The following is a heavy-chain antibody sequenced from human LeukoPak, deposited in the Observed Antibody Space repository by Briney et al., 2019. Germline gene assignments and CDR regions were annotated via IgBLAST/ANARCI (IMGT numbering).Heavy chain of an antibody. J-gene: IGHJ4*02. D-gene: IGHD1/OR15-1a*01. CDR2: INPNSGVT. CDR1: GYTFSGYS. Sequence: ASVKVSCKASGYTFSGYSMHWVRQAPGQGLEWMGRINPNSGVTYYAQKFQGRVTMTRDTSISTAYMELSRLRSDDTAVYYCARGEQRSQDFWGQGTLVTVSS. CDR3: ARGEQRSQDF. V-gene: IGHV1-2*06.